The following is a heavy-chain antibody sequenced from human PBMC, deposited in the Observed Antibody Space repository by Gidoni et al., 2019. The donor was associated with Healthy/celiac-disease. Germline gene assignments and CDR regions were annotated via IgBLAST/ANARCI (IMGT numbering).Heavy chain of an antibody. V-gene: IGHV3-30*18. J-gene: IGHJ6*04. Sequence: QVQLVESGGGVVQPGRSLRLSCAASGFTFSSDGMDWVRQAPGKGLGWVAVISYDGSNKYYADSVKGRFTISRDNSKNTLYLQMNSLRAEDTAVYYCAKVTATPYYYGMDVWGKGTTVTVSS. CDR1: GFTFSSDG. CDR3: AKVTATPYYYGMDV. CDR2: ISYDGSNK.